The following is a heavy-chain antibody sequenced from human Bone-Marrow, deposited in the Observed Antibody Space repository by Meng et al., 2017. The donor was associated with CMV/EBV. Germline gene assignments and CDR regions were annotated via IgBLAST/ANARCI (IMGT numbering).Heavy chain of an antibody. CDR3: AKDGRRDGYNAP. V-gene: IGHV3-23*01. CDR1: GFTFSSYA. CDR2: ISGSGGST. D-gene: IGHD5-24*01. J-gene: IGHJ5*02. Sequence: LPLTCAASGFTFSSYAMSWVRQAPGKGLEWVSAISGSGGSTYYADSVKGRFTISRDNSKNTLYLQMNSLRAEDTAVYYCAKDGRRDGYNAPWGQGTLVTVSS.